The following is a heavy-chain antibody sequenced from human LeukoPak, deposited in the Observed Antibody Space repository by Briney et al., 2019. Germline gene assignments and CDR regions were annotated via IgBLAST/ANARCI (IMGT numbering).Heavy chain of an antibody. CDR3: AKARAGDITAAFNY. Sequence: GGSLRLSCAASGFTFNTYAMSWVRQAPGKGLEWVSSITSGANTYYADSVKGRFTISRDNSENTLNLQMNSLRAEDTAIYYCAKARAGDITAAFNYWGQGTLVTVSS. CDR1: GFTFNTYA. D-gene: IGHD6-13*01. CDR2: ITSGANT. V-gene: IGHV3-23*01. J-gene: IGHJ4*02.